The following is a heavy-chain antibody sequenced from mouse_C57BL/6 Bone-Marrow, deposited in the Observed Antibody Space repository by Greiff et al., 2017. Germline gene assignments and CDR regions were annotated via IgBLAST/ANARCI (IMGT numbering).Heavy chain of an antibody. D-gene: IGHD4-1*01. CDR3: TRYSLTGFAY. J-gene: IGHJ3*01. CDR2: IRNRANGYTT. Sequence: EVMLVESGGGLVQPGGSLSLSCAASGFTFTDYYMSWVRQPPGKALEWLGFIRNRANGYTTEYSASVKGRFTISRDNSQSILYLRMNALGAEDSATYYCTRYSLTGFAYWGQGTLVTVSA. V-gene: IGHV7-3*01. CDR1: GFTFTDYY.